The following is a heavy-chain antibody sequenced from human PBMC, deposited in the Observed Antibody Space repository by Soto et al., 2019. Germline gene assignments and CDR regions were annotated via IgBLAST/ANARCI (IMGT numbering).Heavy chain of an antibody. CDR3: ARDPTPEGDDYYGMDV. D-gene: IGHD1-1*01. Sequence: QVQLVQSGAEVKKPGASVKVSCKASGYTFTSYGISWVRQAPGQGLERMGWISAYNGNTNYAQKLQGRVTMTTDTPASTAYMELRSQRSEDTAVYYCARDPTPEGDDYYGMDVWGQGTTVTVSS. V-gene: IGHV1-18*01. J-gene: IGHJ6*02. CDR1: GYTFTSYG. CDR2: ISAYNGNT.